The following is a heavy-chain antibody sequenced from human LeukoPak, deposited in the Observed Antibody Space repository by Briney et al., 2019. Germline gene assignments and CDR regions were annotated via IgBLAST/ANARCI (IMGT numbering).Heavy chain of an antibody. V-gene: IGHV5-51*01. J-gene: IGHJ3*02. CDR2: SYPVYSDT. Sequence: GGAXEISCKGSGCIFTSYWIGWVRELPGKGQGWMGISYPVYSDTRYSPSFQGQVTISADKSISTAYLQWSSLKASDTAMYYCARSPRRLFGELFWGAFDIWGQGTMVTVSS. D-gene: IGHD3-10*02. CDR3: ARSPRRLFGELFWGAFDI. CDR1: GCIFTSYW.